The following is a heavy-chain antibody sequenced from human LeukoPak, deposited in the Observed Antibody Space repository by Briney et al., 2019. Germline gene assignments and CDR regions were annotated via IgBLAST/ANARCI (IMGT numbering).Heavy chain of an antibody. J-gene: IGHJ4*02. CDR2: ISSNSDYI. CDR1: GFTFSSYA. D-gene: IGHD2-21*01. CDR3: ARGLCGGDCYDY. V-gene: IGHV3-21*01. Sequence: GGSLRLSCAASGFTFSSYAMHWVRQAPGKGLEWVSSISSNSDYIYYADSVKGRFTISRDNAKNSLYLQMNSLRAEDTAVYCCARGLCGGDCYDYWGQGTLVTVSS.